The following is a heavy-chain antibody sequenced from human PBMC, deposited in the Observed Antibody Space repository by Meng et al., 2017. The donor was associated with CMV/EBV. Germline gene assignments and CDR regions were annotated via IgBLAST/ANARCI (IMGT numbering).Heavy chain of an antibody. CDR1: GGSSSSGDYY. Sequence: QAQPRGAGPALVKPSRTLSLTFTVSGGSSSSGDYYWSWIRQPPGKGLEWIGYIYYSGSTYYNPSLKSRVTISVDTSKNQFSLKLSSVTAADTAVYYCARVMGPNRTPYYFDYWGQGTLVTVSS. J-gene: IGHJ4*02. CDR3: ARVMGPNRTPYYFDY. D-gene: IGHD1-14*01. CDR2: IYYSGST. V-gene: IGHV4-30-4*08.